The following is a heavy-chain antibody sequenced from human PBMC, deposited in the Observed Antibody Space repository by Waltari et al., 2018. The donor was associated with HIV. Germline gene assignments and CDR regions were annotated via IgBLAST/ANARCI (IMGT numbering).Heavy chain of an antibody. Sequence: QVRLIQSQSEVKKPGASLRISCQASGYKFETYPMNWLLQGPGQGLEWLGWINTVSGQATVLQSFFGRVDISLNNSLLTTFLEIKDLRLEDAATYYCARGRSSRWFRPWGGFDTWGQGT. CDR1: GYKFETYP. J-gene: IGHJ1*01. CDR2: INTVSGQA. V-gene: IGHV7-4-1*02. CDR3: ARGRSSRWFRPWGGFDT. D-gene: IGHD3-9*01.